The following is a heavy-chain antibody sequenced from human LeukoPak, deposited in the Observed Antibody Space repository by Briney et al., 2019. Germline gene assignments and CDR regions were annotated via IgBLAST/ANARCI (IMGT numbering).Heavy chain of an antibody. Sequence: SETLSLTCTVSGGSISSRSYFWGWIRQPPGKGLEWIGSIYYSGSTYYNPSLKSRVTISVDTSKNQFSLRLNSVTAADTAVYYCVMWFGELYYFDYWGQGALVTASS. J-gene: IGHJ4*02. V-gene: IGHV4-39*01. D-gene: IGHD3-10*01. CDR2: IYYSGST. CDR3: VMWFGELYYFDY. CDR1: GGSISSRSYF.